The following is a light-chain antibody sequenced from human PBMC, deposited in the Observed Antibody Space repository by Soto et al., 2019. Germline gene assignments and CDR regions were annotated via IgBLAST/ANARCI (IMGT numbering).Light chain of an antibody. J-gene: IGKJ2*01. Sequence: EIVLTQSPGTLSLSPGERATLSCRASQSVTSYYLAWYQQKPGQAPRLLIYGASRRATDIPDRFSGSVSGTDFNLTISSLEPEDLAVCCCQLYCISSYTFGHGNQLEIQ. CDR1: QSVTSYY. V-gene: IGKV3-20*01. CDR3: QLYCISSYT. CDR2: GAS.